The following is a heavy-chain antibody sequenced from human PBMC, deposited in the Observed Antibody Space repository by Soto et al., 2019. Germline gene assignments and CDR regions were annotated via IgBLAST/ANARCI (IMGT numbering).Heavy chain of an antibody. J-gene: IGHJ6*02. CDR1: GGSISSSSYY. D-gene: IGHD5-18*01. CDR3: ARQAQDTAITPHYYYGMDV. CDR2: IYYSGST. Sequence: PSETLSLTCTVSGGSISSSSYYWGWIRQPPGKGLEWIGSIYYSGSTYYNPSLKSRVTISVDTSKNQFSLKLSSVTAADTAVYYCARQAQDTAITPHYYYGMDVWGQGTTVTVSS. V-gene: IGHV4-39*01.